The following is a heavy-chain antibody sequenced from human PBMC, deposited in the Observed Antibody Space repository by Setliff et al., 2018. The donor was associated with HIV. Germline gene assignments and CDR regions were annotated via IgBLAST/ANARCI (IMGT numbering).Heavy chain of an antibody. J-gene: IGHJ1*01. CDR1: GGSIKSSSYY. CDR3: ARVPTSSWYVTTQRTKEYFHH. CDR2: IYYSGNT. V-gene: IGHV4-39*07. D-gene: IGHD6-13*01. Sequence: SETLSLTCTVSGGSIKSSSYYWGWIRQPPGKELEWIGSIYYSGNTYYNPSLKSRVTISTDTSRNQFSLRLSSVTAADTAIYYCARVPTSSWYVTTQRTKEYFHHWGQGTLVTVSS.